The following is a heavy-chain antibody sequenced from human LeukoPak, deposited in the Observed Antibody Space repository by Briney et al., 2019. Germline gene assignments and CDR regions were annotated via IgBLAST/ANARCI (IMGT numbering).Heavy chain of an antibody. D-gene: IGHD4-17*01. J-gene: IGHJ3*02. CDR3: ARGLSHIRTVTAGNTDPFGI. CDR2: INPSGGTT. V-gene: IGHV1-46*01. CDR1: GYIFTSYW. Sequence: AASVKVSCKASGYIFTSYWMHWVRQAPGQGLEWMGIINPSGGTTNYAHKFQGRVTMTRDMSTSTVYMELSSLRSEETAVYFCARGLSHIRTVTAGNTDPFGIWGQGTMVTVSS.